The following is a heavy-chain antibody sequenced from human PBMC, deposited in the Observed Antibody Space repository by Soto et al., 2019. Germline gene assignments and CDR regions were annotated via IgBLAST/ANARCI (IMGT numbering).Heavy chain of an antibody. V-gene: IGHV4-34*01. CDR3: ARLARGSSSRQIIYYYYYYGMDV. CDR2: INHSGST. D-gene: IGHD6-6*01. Sequence: SETLSLTCAVYGGPLSGSNGAGIRNPPGKGREWIGEINHSGSTNYNPSLKSRVTISVDTSKNQFSLKLSSVTAADTAVYYCARLARGSSSRQIIYYYYYYGMDVWGQGTTVTVSS. CDR1: GGPLSGSN. J-gene: IGHJ6*02.